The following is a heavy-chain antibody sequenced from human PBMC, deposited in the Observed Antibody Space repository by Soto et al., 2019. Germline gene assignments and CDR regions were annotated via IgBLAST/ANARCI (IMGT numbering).Heavy chain of an antibody. CDR1: GFTFSNSV. Sequence: EVQLLESGGGFIQPGGSLGLSCAASGFTFSNSVMAWVRQAPGKGLEWVSAISGTGTISFYGDSVKGRFTVSRDNSKDTLYLHMGSLRADDTALYYCAKMAWRGDPPGGDFWGQGTLVTVSS. V-gene: IGHV3-23*01. J-gene: IGHJ4*02. CDR2: ISGTGTIS. CDR3: AKMAWRGDPPGGDF. D-gene: IGHD3-10*01.